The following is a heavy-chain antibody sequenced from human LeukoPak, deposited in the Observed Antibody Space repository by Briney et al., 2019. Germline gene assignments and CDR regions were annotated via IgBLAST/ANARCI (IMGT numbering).Heavy chain of an antibody. J-gene: IGHJ4*02. CDR1: GFTFSIYA. D-gene: IGHD6-13*01. CDR3: AKRPGYSSSWFYFDY. CDR2: ISGSGGST. V-gene: IGHV3-23*01. Sequence: GGSLRLSCVASGFTFSIYAMSWVRQAPGKGLEWVSGISGSGGSTHYADSVQGRFIVSRDNSKNTLYLQMINLRAEDTAVYYCAKRPGYSSSWFYFDYWGQGTLVTVSS.